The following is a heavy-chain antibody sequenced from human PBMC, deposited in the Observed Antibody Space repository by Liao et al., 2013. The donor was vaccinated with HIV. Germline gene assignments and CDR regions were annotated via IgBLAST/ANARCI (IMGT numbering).Heavy chain of an antibody. D-gene: IGHD6-13*01. V-gene: IGHV4-34*01. J-gene: IGHJ3*01. CDR2: INHGGST. CDR1: GGSFSGSY. CDR3: ARVVRRGSIGEAFDV. Sequence: QVQLQQWGAGLLKPSETLSLTCAVYGGSFSGSYWSWIRQPPGKGLEWIGEINHGGSTNYNPSLKSRLTISVDMSKNQFSLKLSSMTAADTAVYYCARVVRRGSIGEAFDVWGQGTMVTVSS.